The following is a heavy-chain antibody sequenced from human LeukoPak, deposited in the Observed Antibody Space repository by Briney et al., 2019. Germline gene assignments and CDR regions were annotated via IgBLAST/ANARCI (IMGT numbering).Heavy chain of an antibody. D-gene: IGHD3-9*01. Sequence: KPSETLSLTCAVYGGSFSGYYWSWIRQPPGKGLEWIGEINHSGSTNYNPSLKSRVTISVDTSKNQFSLKLSSVTAADTAVYYCARESGFGYDILTIRRRHAFDIWGQGTMVTVSS. CDR2: INHSGST. J-gene: IGHJ3*02. CDR1: GGSFSGYY. V-gene: IGHV4-34*01. CDR3: ARESGFGYDILTIRRRHAFDI.